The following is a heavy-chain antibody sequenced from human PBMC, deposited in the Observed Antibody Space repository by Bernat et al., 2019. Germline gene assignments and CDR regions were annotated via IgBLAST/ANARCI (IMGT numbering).Heavy chain of an antibody. V-gene: IGHV1-18*01. J-gene: IGHJ3*02. CDR2: ISAYNGNT. CDR3: ARDNRFRERGSYYNAFDI. CDR1: GYTFTSYG. Sequence: QVQVVQSGAEVKKPGASVKVSCKASGYTFTSYGISWVRQAPGQGLEWMGWISAYNGNTNYAQKLQGRVTMTTDTSTSTAYMELRSLRSDDTAVYYCARDNRFRERGSYYNAFDIWGQGTMVTVSS. D-gene: IGHD1-26*01.